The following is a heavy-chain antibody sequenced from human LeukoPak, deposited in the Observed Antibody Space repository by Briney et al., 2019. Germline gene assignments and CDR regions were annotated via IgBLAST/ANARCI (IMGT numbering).Heavy chain of an antibody. CDR1: GGSISSSNW. D-gene: IGHD3-22*01. Sequence: SETLSLTCAVSGGSISSSNWWSWVRQPPGKGLGWIGEIYHSGSTNYNPSLKSRVTISVDKSKNQFSLKLSSVTAADTAVYYCARRGYYDSSGYTGDWGQGTLVTVSS. J-gene: IGHJ4*02. V-gene: IGHV4-4*02. CDR2: IYHSGST. CDR3: ARRGYYDSSGYTGD.